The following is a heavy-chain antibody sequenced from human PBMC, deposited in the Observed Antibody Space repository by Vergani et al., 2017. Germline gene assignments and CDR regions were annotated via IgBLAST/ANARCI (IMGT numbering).Heavy chain of an antibody. CDR1: GGTFSSYA. J-gene: IGHJ6*02. CDR2: IIPIFGTA. V-gene: IGHV1-69*01. Sequence: QVQLVQSGAEVKKPGSSVKVSCKASGGTFSSYAISWVRQAPGQGLEWMGGIIPIFGTANYAQKFQGRVTITADESTSTAYMELSSLRSEDTAVYYCARLLRRRVAATPYYYGMDVWGQGTTVTVSS. D-gene: IGHD2-15*01. CDR3: ARLLRRRVAATPYYYGMDV.